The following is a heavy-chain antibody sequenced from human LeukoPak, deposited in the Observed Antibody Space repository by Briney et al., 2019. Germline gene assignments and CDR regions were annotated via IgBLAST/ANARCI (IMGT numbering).Heavy chain of an antibody. CDR1: GYTFTNYG. J-gene: IGHJ2*01. CDR3: AAPTYNWNDDVRGDWYFDL. CDR2: MNPNSGNT. Sequence: ASVKVSCKASGYTFTNYGISWVRQATGQGLEWMGWMNPNSGNTGYAQKFQGRVTMTRNTSISTAYMELSSLRSGDTAVYYCAAPTYNWNDDVRGDWYFDLWGRGTLVTVSS. V-gene: IGHV1-8*01. D-gene: IGHD1-20*01.